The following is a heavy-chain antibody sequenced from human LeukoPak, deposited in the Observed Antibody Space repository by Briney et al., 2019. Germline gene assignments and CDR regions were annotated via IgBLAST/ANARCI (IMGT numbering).Heavy chain of an antibody. D-gene: IGHD2-2*01. V-gene: IGHV3-21*01. CDR2: ISSSSYI. Sequence: PGGSLRLSCAASGFTFSSYSMNWVRQAPGKGLEWVSSISSSSYIYYADSVKGRFTISRDNAKNSLYLQMNSLRAEDTAVYYCARSAMPDAFDIWGQGTMVTVSS. J-gene: IGHJ3*02. CDR1: GFTFSSYS. CDR3: ARSAMPDAFDI.